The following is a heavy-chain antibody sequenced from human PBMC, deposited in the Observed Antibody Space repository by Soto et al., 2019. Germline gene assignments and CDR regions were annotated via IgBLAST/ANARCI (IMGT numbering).Heavy chain of an antibody. CDR3: ATWHEREHAYDV. Sequence: GGSLRLSCAAFGLTISGKKYVAWVRQAPGKGLEWVSGLYDVDGSFYADSVRGRFTTSSDSSKTTVYLQMNDLRPDDTAVYYCATWHEREHAYDVWGQGTTVTVS. CDR2: LYDVDGS. J-gene: IGHJ3*01. D-gene: IGHD1-1*01. CDR1: GLTISGKKY. V-gene: IGHV3-53*01.